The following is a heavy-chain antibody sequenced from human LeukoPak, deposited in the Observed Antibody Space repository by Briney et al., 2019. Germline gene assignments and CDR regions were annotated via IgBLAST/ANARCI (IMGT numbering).Heavy chain of an antibody. V-gene: IGHV5-51*01. CDR2: IYPGGSDT. D-gene: IGHD6-19*01. Sequence: GESLKISCKGSGYSFTSYWIGWVRQMPGKGLEGMGIIYPGGSDTRYSPSFQGQVTISADKSINTAYLQWTSLKASDTAMYYCARREGGWYLDYWGQGTLVTVSS. J-gene: IGHJ4*02. CDR1: GYSFTSYW. CDR3: ARREGGWYLDY.